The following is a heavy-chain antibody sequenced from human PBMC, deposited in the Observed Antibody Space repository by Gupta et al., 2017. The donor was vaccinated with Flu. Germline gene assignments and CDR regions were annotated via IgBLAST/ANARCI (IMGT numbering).Heavy chain of an antibody. V-gene: IGHV4-38-2*02. CDR1: GYSISSGYY. CDR3: ARDPYYYGSGSLMVWFDP. Sequence: QVQLQESGPGLVKPSETLSLTCAVSGYSISSGYYWGWIRQPPGKGLEWIGSIYHSGSTYYNPSLKSRVTISVDTSKNQFSLKLSSVTAADTAVYYCARDPYYYGSGSLMVWFDPWGQGTLVTVSS. D-gene: IGHD3-10*01. J-gene: IGHJ5*02. CDR2: IYHSGST.